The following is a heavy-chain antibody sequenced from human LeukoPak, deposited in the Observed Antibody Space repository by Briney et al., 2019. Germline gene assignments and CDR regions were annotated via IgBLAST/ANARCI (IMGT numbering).Heavy chain of an antibody. CDR1: GYTFTNYG. Sequence: ASVTVSCKASGYTFTNYGFSWVRQAPGQGLEWMGWISPHNGDINYAQKLQGRVTMTTDTSTSTAYMELRSLRSDDTAVYYCVRDVVVVSATAPAKRDYWGQGTLVTVSS. CDR3: VRDVVVVSATAPAKRDY. CDR2: ISPHNGDI. D-gene: IGHD2-15*01. V-gene: IGHV1-18*01. J-gene: IGHJ4*02.